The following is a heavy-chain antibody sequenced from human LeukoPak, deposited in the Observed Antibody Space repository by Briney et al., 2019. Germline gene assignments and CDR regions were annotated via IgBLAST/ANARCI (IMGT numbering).Heavy chain of an antibody. V-gene: IGHV4-39*07. CDR3: ARDEVEGATTHGY. Sequence: PSETLSLTCTVSGGSISSSSYYWGWIRQPPGKGLEWIGSIYYSGSTYYNPSLKSRVTISVDTSKNQFSLKLSSVTAADTAVYYCARDEVEGATTHGYWGQGTLVTVSS. J-gene: IGHJ4*02. CDR2: IYYSGST. D-gene: IGHD1-26*01. CDR1: GGSISSSSYY.